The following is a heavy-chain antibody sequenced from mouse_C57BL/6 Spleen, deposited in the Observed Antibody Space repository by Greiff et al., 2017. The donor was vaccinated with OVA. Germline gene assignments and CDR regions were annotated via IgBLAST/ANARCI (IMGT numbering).Heavy chain of an antibody. CDR1: GFTFSDYY. J-gene: IGHJ1*03. CDR3: ARDGGNYGADWYFDV. Sequence: EVQRVESEGGLVQPGSSMKLSCTASGFTFSDYYMAWVRQVPEKGLEWVANINYDGSSTYYLDSLKSRFIISRDNAKNILYLQMSSLKSEDTATYYCARDGGNYGADWYFDVWGTGTTVTVSS. CDR2: INYDGSST. D-gene: IGHD2-1*01. V-gene: IGHV5-16*01.